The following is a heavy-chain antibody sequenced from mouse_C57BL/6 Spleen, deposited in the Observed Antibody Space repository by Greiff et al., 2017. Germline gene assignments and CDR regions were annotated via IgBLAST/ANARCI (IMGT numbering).Heavy chain of an antibody. J-gene: IGHJ3*01. Sequence: VQLQQPGAELVRPGASVTLSCKASGYTFTDYEMHWVKQTPVHGLEWIGAIDPETGGTAYNQKFKGTAILTADKSSSTAYMVLRSLTSEDSAVYYCTRSLYGSRRGPWFAYWGQGTLVTVSA. D-gene: IGHD1-1*01. CDR3: TRSLYGSRRGPWFAY. V-gene: IGHV1-15*01. CDR2: IDPETGGT. CDR1: GYTFTDYE.